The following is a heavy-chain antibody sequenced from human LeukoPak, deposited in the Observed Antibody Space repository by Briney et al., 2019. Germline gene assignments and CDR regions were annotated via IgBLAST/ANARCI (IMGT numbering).Heavy chain of an antibody. J-gene: IGHJ4*02. V-gene: IGHV1-18*01. D-gene: IGHD5-24*01. CDR3: ARVSQSRDGYNYDYYFDY. CDR2: ISGYNGNT. Sequence: EASVKVSCKTSGYTFTIYGISWVRPAPGQGLEWMGWISGYNGNTIYAQKFQGRVTMTRDTSTTTAYMELRSLRSDDTAVYYCARVSQSRDGYNYDYYFDYWGQGTLVTVSS. CDR1: GYTFTIYG.